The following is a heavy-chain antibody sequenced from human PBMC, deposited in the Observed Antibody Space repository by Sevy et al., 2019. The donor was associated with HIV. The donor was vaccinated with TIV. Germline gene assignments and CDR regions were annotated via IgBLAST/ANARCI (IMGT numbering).Heavy chain of an antibody. CDR1: RFTFNTYA. CDR2: ISYDGGSK. CDR3: ARGRAIAAAGTLDY. D-gene: IGHD6-13*01. Sequence: GGSLRLSCAASRFTFNTYAMHWVRQAPGKGLEWVAVISYDGGSKYYADSVKGRFTISRDNSKNTLYLQMISLRPEDSAIYYCARGRAIAAAGTLDYWGQGTLVTVSS. V-gene: IGHV3-30-3*01. J-gene: IGHJ4*02.